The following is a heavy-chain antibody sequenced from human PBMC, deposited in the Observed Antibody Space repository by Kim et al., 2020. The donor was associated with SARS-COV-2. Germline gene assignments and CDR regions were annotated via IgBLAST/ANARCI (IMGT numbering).Heavy chain of an antibody. J-gene: IGHJ4*02. V-gene: IGHV3-11*03. Sequence: GGSLRHSCAASGFTFSDYYMSWIRQAPGKGLEWVSYISSSSSYTNYADSVKGRFTISRDNAKNSLYLQMNSLRAEDTAVYYCARLDHAMQYSSSWLDYWGQGTLVTVSS. CDR2: ISSSSSYT. D-gene: IGHD6-13*01. CDR3: ARLDHAMQYSSSWLDY. CDR1: GFTFSDYY.